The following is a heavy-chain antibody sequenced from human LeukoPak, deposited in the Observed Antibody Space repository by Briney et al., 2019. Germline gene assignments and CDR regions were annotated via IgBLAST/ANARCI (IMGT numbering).Heavy chain of an antibody. Sequence: SETLSLTCTVSGGSVSSGSYYWSWIRQPPGKGLEWIGYIYYSGSTNYNPSLKSRVTISVDTSKNQFSLKLSSVTAADTAVYFCARVGSSSWYEYDYWGQGTLVTVSS. CDR2: IYYSGST. CDR3: ARVGSSSWYEYDY. D-gene: IGHD6-13*01. J-gene: IGHJ4*02. CDR1: GGSVSSGSYY. V-gene: IGHV4-61*01.